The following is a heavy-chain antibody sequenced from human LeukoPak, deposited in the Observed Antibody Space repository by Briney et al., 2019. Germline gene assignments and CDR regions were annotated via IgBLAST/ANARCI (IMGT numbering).Heavy chain of an antibody. V-gene: IGHV4-34*01. CDR3: ARDEVDGYYYEDY. D-gene: IGHD3-22*01. CDR1: GGSFSGYY. CDR2: INHSGST. J-gene: IGHJ4*02. Sequence: SETLSLTCAVYGGSFSGYYWSWIRQPPGKGLEWIGEINHSGSTNYNPSLKSRVTISVDTSKNQFSLKLSSVTAADTAVYYCARDEVDGYYYEDYWGQGTLVTVSP.